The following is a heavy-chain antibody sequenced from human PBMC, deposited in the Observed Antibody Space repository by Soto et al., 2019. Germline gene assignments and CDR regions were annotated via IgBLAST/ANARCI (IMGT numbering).Heavy chain of an antibody. V-gene: IGHV1-2*04. D-gene: IGHD3-3*01. CDR1: GYTFTGYY. Sequence: QVQLVQSGAEVKKPGASVKVSCKASGYTFTGYYMHWVRQAPGQGLEWMGWINPNSGGTNYAQNYQGWVTMPLQTSTSTPYTERGRLRPDDTAVYYCASQRLGYFYIYDWGNRTTVRVSS. J-gene: IGHJ6*03. CDR3: ASQRLGYFYIYD. CDR2: INPNSGGT.